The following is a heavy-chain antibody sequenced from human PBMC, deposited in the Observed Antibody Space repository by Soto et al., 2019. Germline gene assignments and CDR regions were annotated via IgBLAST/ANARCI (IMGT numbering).Heavy chain of an antibody. Sequence: SEPLSLTSVAYGGSFSGYYWSWIRQPPGKGMEWIGEVNHSGSTNYNPSLKSRVTISVDTSKNQFSLKLSSVTAADTAVYYCARGDYYDTTGPFSDAFDIWGQGTMVTVSS. V-gene: IGHV4-34*01. CDR2: VNHSGST. CDR1: GGSFSGYY. J-gene: IGHJ3*02. D-gene: IGHD3-22*01. CDR3: ARGDYYDTTGPFSDAFDI.